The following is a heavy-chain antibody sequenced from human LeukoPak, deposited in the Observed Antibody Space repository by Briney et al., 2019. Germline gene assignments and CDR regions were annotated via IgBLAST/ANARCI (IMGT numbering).Heavy chain of an antibody. CDR2: IYTSGST. CDR1: GGSISSYY. CDR3: ARNSYYDNSGEGAFDI. V-gene: IGHV4-4*07. J-gene: IGHJ3*02. D-gene: IGHD3-22*01. Sequence: PSETLSLTCTVSGGSISSYYWSWIRQPAGKGLEWIGRIYTSGSTNYNPSLKSRVTISIDKSKNQFSLNLSSVTAADTAVYYCARNSYYDNSGEGAFDIWGQGTMVTVSS.